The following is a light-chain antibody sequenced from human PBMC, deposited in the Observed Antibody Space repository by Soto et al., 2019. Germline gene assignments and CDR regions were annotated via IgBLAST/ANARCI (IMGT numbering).Light chain of an antibody. J-gene: IGKJ4*01. CDR3: RQRSSWPPLT. CDR1: QSISNY. CDR2: DAS. V-gene: IGKV3-11*01. Sequence: EIVLTQSPATLSLSPGERATLSCRASQSISNYLAWYQQKPGQAPRLLIYDASNRATGIPARFSGSRSGTDFTLSIRSLESEDFAVYYCRQRSSWPPLTFGGGTKVEVK.